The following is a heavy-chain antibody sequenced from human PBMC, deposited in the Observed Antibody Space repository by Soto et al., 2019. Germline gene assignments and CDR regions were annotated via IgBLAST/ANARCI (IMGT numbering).Heavy chain of an antibody. D-gene: IGHD6-19*01. Sequence: SETLSLTCTVSGGSITSYYWSWIRQPAGKGLEWIGRSYSSGNTDYNPSLKSRVTMSADTSKNQFSLKLISVTAADTAVYYCAIGSGWQDMDYWGQGTLVTVSS. CDR2: SYSSGNT. V-gene: IGHV4-4*07. CDR1: GGSITSYY. J-gene: IGHJ4*02. CDR3: AIGSGWQDMDY.